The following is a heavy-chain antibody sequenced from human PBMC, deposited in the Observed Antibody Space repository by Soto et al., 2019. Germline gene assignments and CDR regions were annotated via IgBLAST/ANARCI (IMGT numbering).Heavy chain of an antibody. V-gene: IGHV3-74*01. J-gene: IGHJ4*02. D-gene: IGHD1-26*01. CDR1: GFTSDTYG. Sequence: SGGSMKLASAASGFTSDTYGMDWVRQAPLKGLVWVSGINTDGSSIIYVDSVKGRFTISRDNAKNTLYLQMNNLRAEDTAVYYCVRDPPQIVEAGSNRYHFDLWGQGALVTVSS. CDR2: INTDGSSI. CDR3: VRDPPQIVEAGSNRYHFDL.